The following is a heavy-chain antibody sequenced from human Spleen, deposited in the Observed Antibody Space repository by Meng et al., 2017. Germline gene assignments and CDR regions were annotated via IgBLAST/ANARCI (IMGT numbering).Heavy chain of an antibody. V-gene: IGHV3-74*01. J-gene: IGHJ6*02. Sequence: GESLKISCAASGFSFSNSWMHWVRQAPGKGLVWVSRINSDSISTSYADFVKGRFTISRDNAKNSLYLQMNSLRPEDTALYYCAKDFADDGMDVWGHGTTVTVSS. CDR2: INSDSIST. CDR3: AKDFADDGMDV. D-gene: IGHD3-3*01. CDR1: GFSFSNSW.